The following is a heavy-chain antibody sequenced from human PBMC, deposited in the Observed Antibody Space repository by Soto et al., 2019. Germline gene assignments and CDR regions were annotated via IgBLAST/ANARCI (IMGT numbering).Heavy chain of an antibody. D-gene: IGHD5-12*01. Sequence: QVQLVQSGAEVKKPGSSVKVSCKASGGTFSSYTISWVRQAPGQGLEWMGRIIPILGIANYAQKFQGRVTITADKSTSTAYMELSSLRSEDTAVYYCAGDLGRRGGGFDYWGQGTLVTVSS. J-gene: IGHJ4*02. CDR3: AGDLGRRGGGFDY. CDR2: IIPILGIA. CDR1: GGTFSSYT. V-gene: IGHV1-69*08.